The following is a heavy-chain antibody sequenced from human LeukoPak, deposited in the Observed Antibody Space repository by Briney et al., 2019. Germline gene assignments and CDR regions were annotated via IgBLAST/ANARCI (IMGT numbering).Heavy chain of an antibody. CDR1: GGTFSSYA. D-gene: IGHD6-19*01. Sequence: ASVKVSCKASGGTFSSYAISWVRQAPGQGLEWMGRIIPILGIANYAQKFQGRVTITADKSTSTAYMELSGLRSEDTAVYYCARAYAVAGTHYYDYWGQGTLVTVSS. V-gene: IGHV1-69*04. CDR2: IIPILGIA. J-gene: IGHJ4*02. CDR3: ARAYAVAGTHYYDY.